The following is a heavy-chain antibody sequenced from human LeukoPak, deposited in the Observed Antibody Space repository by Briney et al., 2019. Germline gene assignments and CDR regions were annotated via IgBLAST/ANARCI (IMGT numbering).Heavy chain of an antibody. J-gene: IGHJ3*02. D-gene: IGHD1-1*01. CDR2: ISSNGGST. CDR3: VKDQAGTTGNAFDI. V-gene: IGHV3-64D*06. Sequence: QPWGSLRLSCSVSGLSFSRYPMHRVRQAPGKGLEYSSAISSNGGSTYYADSVKGRFTISRDNSKNTMYLQMNSLRGEDTAVYYCVKDQAGTTGNAFDIWGQGTVVTVSS. CDR1: GLSFSRYP.